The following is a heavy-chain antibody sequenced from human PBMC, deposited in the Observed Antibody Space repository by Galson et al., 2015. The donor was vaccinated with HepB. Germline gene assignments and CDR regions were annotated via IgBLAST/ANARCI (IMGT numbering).Heavy chain of an antibody. Sequence: SVKVSCKASGYTFTGYYMHWVRQAPGQGLEWMGRINPNSGGTNYAQKFQGRVTMTRDTSISTAYMELSRLRSDDTAVYYCARGSDSSGYYYIYWGQGTLVTVSS. V-gene: IGHV1-2*06. CDR2: INPNSGGT. CDR3: ARGSDSSGYYYIY. CDR1: GYTFTGYY. J-gene: IGHJ4*02. D-gene: IGHD3-22*01.